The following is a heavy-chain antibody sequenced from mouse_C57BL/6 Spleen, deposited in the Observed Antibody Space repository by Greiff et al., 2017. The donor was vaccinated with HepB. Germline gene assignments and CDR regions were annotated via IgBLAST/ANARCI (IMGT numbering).Heavy chain of an antibody. V-gene: IGHV5-4*03. J-gene: IGHJ3*01. Sequence: EVMLVESGGGLVKPGGSLKLSCAASGFTFSSYAMSWVRQTPEQRLEWVATISDGGSYTYYPDNVKGRFTISRDNAKNNLYLQMSHLKSEDTAMYYCARGYDGAWFAYWGQGTLVTVSA. CDR1: GFTFSSYA. CDR3: ARGYDGAWFAY. CDR2: ISDGGSYT. D-gene: IGHD2-2*01.